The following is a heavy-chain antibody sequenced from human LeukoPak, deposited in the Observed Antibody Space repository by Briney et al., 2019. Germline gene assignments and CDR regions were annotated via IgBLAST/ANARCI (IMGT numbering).Heavy chain of an antibody. Sequence: GGSLRLSCAASGFTFSSYWMSWVRQAPGKGLEWVANINQDGSEKYYVDSVKGRFTISRDNAKNSLYLQMNNLRAEDTAVYYCAKPLTTVTTTGYWGQGTLVTVSS. J-gene: IGHJ4*02. V-gene: IGHV3-7*03. D-gene: IGHD4-17*01. CDR3: AKPLTTVTTTGY. CDR2: INQDGSEK. CDR1: GFTFSSYW.